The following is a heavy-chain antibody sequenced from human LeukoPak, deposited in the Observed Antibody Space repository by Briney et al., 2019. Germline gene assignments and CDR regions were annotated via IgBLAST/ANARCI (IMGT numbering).Heavy chain of an antibody. CDR3: ARQFYVWGSIFDY. V-gene: IGHV4-39*01. CDR2: IYYSGST. Sequence: SETLSLTCTVFGGSISSSSYYWGWVRQPPGKGREWIGSIYYSGSTYYTPSLKSRVTISVDTSKNQFSLKLSSVTAADTAVYYCARQFYVWGSIFDYWGQGTLVTVSS. J-gene: IGHJ4*02. D-gene: IGHD3-16*01. CDR1: GGSISSSSYY.